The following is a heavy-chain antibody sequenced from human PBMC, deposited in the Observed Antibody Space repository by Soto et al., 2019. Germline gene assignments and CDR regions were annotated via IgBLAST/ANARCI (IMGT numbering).Heavy chain of an antibody. CDR3: ARRGAAAPFDY. V-gene: IGHV4-39*01. D-gene: IGHD6-13*01. CDR2: IYYSGST. Sequence: DTLSLTCTVSGGPISSSSYYWGWIRQPPGKGLEWIGSIYYSGSTYYNPSLKSRVTISVDTSKNQFSLKLSSVTAADTAVYYCARRGAAAPFDYWGQGTLVTVSS. CDR1: GGPISSSSYY. J-gene: IGHJ4*02.